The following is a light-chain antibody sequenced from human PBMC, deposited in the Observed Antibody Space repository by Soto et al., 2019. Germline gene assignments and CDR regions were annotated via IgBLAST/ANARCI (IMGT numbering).Light chain of an antibody. CDR3: SSYAGSNNYVV. J-gene: IGLJ2*01. CDR2: GVS. Sequence: QSALTQPPSASGSPGQSVSISCTGTRSDIGAYNFVSWYQQHPGKAPRLMIYGVSKRPSGVPDRFSGSKSGNTASLTVSGLQAEDDADYYCSSYAGSNNYVVFGGGTKLTVL. V-gene: IGLV2-8*01. CDR1: RSDIGAYNF.